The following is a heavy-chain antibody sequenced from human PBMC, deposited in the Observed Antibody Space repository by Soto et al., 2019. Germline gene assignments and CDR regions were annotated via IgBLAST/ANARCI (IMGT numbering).Heavy chain of an antibody. CDR1: GFTFSSYG. CDR2: ISYDGSNK. J-gene: IGHJ4*02. D-gene: IGHD2-15*01. CDR3: AKDGSGYCSGGSCYSGFDY. Sequence: QVQLVESGGGVVQPGRSLRLSCAASGFTFSSYGMHWVRQAPGKGLEWVAVISYDGSNKYYADSVKGRFTISRDNSKNTLYLQMNSLRAEDTAVYYCAKDGSGYCSGGSCYSGFDYWGQGPLVTVSS. V-gene: IGHV3-30*18.